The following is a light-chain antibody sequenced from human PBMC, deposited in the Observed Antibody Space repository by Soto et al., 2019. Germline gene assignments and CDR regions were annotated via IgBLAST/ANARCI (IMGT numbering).Light chain of an antibody. CDR3: SSYTYSSTRV. J-gene: IGLJ1*01. V-gene: IGLV2-14*01. CDR1: SSDVGGYNC. CDR2: EVT. Sequence: QSALTQPASVSGSPGQSITISCTGTSSDVGGYNCVSWYQHHPGKAPKLIIYEVTNRPSGVSNRFSGSKSGNTASLTISGLQAEDEGDYYCSSYTYSSTRVFGTGTKLTVL.